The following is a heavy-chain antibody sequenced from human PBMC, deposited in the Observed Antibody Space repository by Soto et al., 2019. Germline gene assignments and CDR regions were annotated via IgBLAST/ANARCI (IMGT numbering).Heavy chain of an antibody. CDR2: IKQDGSEK. CDR1: GFTFSSYW. Sequence: GGSLRLSCAASGFTFSSYWMSWVRQAPGKGLEWVANIKQDGSEKYYVDSVKGRFTISRDTAKNSLYLQMNSLRAEDTAVYYCARDPPAYHTGDNYYYGMDVWGQGTTVTVSS. V-gene: IGHV3-7*01. D-gene: IGHD7-27*01. CDR3: ARDPPAYHTGDNYYYGMDV. J-gene: IGHJ6*02.